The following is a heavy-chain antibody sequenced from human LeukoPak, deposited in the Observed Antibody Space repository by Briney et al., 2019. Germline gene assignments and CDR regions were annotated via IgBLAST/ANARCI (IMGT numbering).Heavy chain of an antibody. J-gene: IGHJ4*02. D-gene: IGHD3-3*01. CDR3: ARGAQDVLRFLEWSLPFDY. CDR2: ISGSGGST. Sequence: GGSLRLSCAASGFTFSSYAMSWVRQAPGKGLEWVSAISGSGGSTYYANSVKGRFTISRDNSKNTLYLQMNSLRAEDTAVYYCARGAQDVLRFLEWSLPFDYWGQGTLVTVSS. CDR1: GFTFSSYA. V-gene: IGHV3-23*01.